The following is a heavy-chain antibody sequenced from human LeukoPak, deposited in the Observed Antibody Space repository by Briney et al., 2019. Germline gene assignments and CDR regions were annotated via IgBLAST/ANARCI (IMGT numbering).Heavy chain of an antibody. CDR3: ARGSTGGYSGYDATRKNFDY. CDR1: GFTFSSHS. V-gene: IGHV3-21*01. D-gene: IGHD5-12*01. CDR2: ISSRSSYI. J-gene: IGHJ4*02. Sequence: GGSLRLSCAASGFTFSSHSMNWVRQAPGKGLEWVSSISSRSSYIYYTDSVKGRFTISRDNAKNSLYLQMNSPRAEDTALYYCARGSTGGYSGYDATRKNFDYWGQGTLVTVSS.